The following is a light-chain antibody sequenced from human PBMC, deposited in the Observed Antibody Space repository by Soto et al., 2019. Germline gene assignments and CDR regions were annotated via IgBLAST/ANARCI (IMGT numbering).Light chain of an antibody. J-gene: IGKJ1*01. CDR2: AAS. V-gene: IGKV1-27*01. CDR1: QSISSW. CDR3: QKYNSAPWT. Sequence: IQMTHSPSPLSASVGDRVTITCRASQSISSWLAWYQQKPGKAPKLMIYAASTLQSGVPSRFSGSGSGTDFTLTISSLQPEDVATYYCQKYNSAPWTLGQGTKVDIK.